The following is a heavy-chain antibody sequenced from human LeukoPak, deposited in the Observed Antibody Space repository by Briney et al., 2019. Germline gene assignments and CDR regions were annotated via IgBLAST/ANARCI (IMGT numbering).Heavy chain of an antibody. D-gene: IGHD3-22*01. CDR1: GFTFSSYG. CDR3: AKVQTITMIVVAPADAFDI. Sequence: GGSLRLSCAASGFTFSSYGMHWVRQAPGKGLEWVAFIRYDGSNKYYADSVKGRFTISRDNSKNTLYLQMNSLRAEDTAVYYCAKVQTITMIVVAPADAFDIWGQGTMVTVSS. V-gene: IGHV3-30*02. J-gene: IGHJ3*02. CDR2: IRYDGSNK.